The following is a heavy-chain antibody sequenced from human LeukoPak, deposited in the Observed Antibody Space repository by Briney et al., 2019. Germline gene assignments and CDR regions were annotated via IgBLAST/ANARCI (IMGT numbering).Heavy chain of an antibody. J-gene: IGHJ2*01. CDR3: ARHPPNWGIKYFDL. V-gene: IGHV4-39*01. CDR2: SYYSGST. CDR1: GGSISSSSYY. D-gene: IGHD7-27*01. Sequence: KPSETLSLTCTVSGGSISSSSYYWGWIRQPPGKGLEWIGSSYYSGSTYYNPSLKSRVTISVDTSKNQFSLKLSSVTAADTAVYYCARHPPNWGIKYFDLWGRGTLVTVSS.